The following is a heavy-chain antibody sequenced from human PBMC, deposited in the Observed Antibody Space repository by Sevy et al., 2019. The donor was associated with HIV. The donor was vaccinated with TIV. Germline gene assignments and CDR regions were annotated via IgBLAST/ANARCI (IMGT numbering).Heavy chain of an antibody. CDR3: ARGANNLYN. J-gene: IGHJ4*02. CDR2: IEADGSET. D-gene: IGHD3-10*01. V-gene: IGHV3-7*01. CDR1: GFTFSRDW. Sequence: GGSLRLSCAASGFTFSRDWMTWVRQAPGKGLEWVAKIEADGSETYSVDSVKGRFSISRDNAKNALYLQMNSLRAEDTAVYYCARGANNLYNWGQGTLVTVSS.